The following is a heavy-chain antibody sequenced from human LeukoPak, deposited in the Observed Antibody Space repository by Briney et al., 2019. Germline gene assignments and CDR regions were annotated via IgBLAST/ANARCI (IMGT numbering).Heavy chain of an antibody. D-gene: IGHD5-12*01. CDR2: IYTSGST. J-gene: IGHJ6*03. Sequence: PSETLSLTCTVSGGSISSYYWSWIRQPAGKGLEWIGRIYTSGSTNYNPSLKSRVTISVDTSKNQFSLKLSSVTAADTAVYYCARGVMVATPDYYYYYYMDVWGKGTTVTISS. CDR3: ARGVMVATPDYYYYYYMDV. V-gene: IGHV4-4*07. CDR1: GGSISSYY.